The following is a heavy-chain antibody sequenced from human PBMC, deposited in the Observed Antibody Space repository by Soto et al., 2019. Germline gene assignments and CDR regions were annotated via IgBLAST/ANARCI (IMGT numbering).Heavy chain of an antibody. J-gene: IGHJ6*02. V-gene: IGHV5-10-1*01. D-gene: IGHD3-3*01. CDR1: GYSFTSYW. CDR3: ATSLTIFGVVTDLYYYYSGMDV. CDR2: IDPSDSYT. Sequence: GESLKISCKGSGYSFTSYWISWVRQMPGKGLEWMGRIDPSDSYTNYSPSFQGHVTISADKSISTAYLQWSSLKASDTAMYYCATSLTIFGVVTDLYYYYSGMDVWGQGTTVTVSS.